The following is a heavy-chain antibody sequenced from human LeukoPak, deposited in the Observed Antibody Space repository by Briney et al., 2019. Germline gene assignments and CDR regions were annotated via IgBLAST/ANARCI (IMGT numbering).Heavy chain of an antibody. CDR1: GFTFSSYN. J-gene: IGHJ4*02. CDR2: ITSSSSYI. Sequence: GGSLRLSCAASGFTFSSYNMNWVRQAPGKGLEWVSSITSSSSYIYYADSVKGRFTISRDNAKNSLYLQMNSLNSEDTAVYYCAKGGVFYYDSGLDYWGQGTLVTVSS. D-gene: IGHD3-10*01. CDR3: AKGGVFYYDSGLDY. V-gene: IGHV3-21*01.